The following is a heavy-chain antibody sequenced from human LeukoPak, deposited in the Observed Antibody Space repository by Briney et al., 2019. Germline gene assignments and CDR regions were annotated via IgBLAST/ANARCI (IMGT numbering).Heavy chain of an antibody. V-gene: IGHV3-33*01. CDR3: ARDPYLVPAGIAAAGTVRLFSY. Sequence: GGSLRLSCAASGFTFSSYGMHWVRQAPGKGLEWVAVIWYDGSNKYYADSVKGRFTISRDNSKNTLYLQMNSLRAEDTAVYYRARDPYLVPAGIAAAGTVRLFSYWGQGTLVTVSS. CDR1: GFTFSSYG. CDR2: IWYDGSNK. D-gene: IGHD6-13*01. J-gene: IGHJ4*02.